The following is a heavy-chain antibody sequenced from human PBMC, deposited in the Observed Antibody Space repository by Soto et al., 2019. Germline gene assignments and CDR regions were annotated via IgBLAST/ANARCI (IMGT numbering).Heavy chain of an antibody. D-gene: IGHD2-15*01. Sequence: SETLSLTCTVSGGSITPYYWSWIRQPPGEGLEWIGYVSYNGNTDYNPSLKSRVPISVDTSKNEFSLKLNSLTAADAAIYFCARQQYTVVTAFDVWGRGTMVTVSS. CDR3: ARQQYTVVTAFDV. CDR2: VSYNGNT. CDR1: GGSITPYY. V-gene: IGHV4-59*01. J-gene: IGHJ3*01.